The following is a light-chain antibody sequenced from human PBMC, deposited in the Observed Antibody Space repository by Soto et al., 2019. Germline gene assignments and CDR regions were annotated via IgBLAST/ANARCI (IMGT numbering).Light chain of an antibody. CDR3: HPYRRSPFTFSPLI. V-gene: IGKV3-20*01. CDR1: QNIGDTY. J-gene: IGKJ4*01. CDR2: GVS. Sequence: EIVLTQTPSTLPLPPGERVTLSCRASQNIGDTYLAWYQQKHGQAPRILIYGVSARGTGISDRFSASGSGPDYHLNISRLGFDDFSVYYCHPYRRSPFTFSPLIVGGGSKVVI.